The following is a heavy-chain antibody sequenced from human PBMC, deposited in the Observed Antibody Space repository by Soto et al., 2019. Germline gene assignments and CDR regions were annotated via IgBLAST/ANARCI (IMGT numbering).Heavy chain of an antibody. V-gene: IGHV4-59*08. J-gene: IGHJ4*02. CDR1: GGSMSPYY. CDR2: VYYSGYT. Sequence: SETLSLTCTVSGGSMSPYYWSWIRQAPGVGLEWIAYVYYSGYTHYNPSLKSRVTISVDTSKNQFSLKLSSVTAADTAVYYCARHGPIAAAGSVFDYWGQGTLVTVSS. CDR3: ARHGPIAAAGSVFDY. D-gene: IGHD6-13*01.